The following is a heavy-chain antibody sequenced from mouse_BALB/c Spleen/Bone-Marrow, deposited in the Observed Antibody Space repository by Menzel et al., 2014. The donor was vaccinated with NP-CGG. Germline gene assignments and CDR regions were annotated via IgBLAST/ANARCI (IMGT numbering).Heavy chain of an antibody. CDR1: GYTFSSYW. J-gene: IGHJ4*01. V-gene: IGHV1-9*01. Sequence: QVQLKRSGAELMKPGASVKISCKATGYTFSSYWIEWVKQRPGHGLEWIGEILPGSGSTNYNEKFKGKATFTAETSSNTAYMQLSSLTSEDSAFYHCARWLLGAMDYWGQGTSVTVSS. CDR3: ARWLLGAMDY. CDR2: ILPGSGST. D-gene: IGHD2-3*01.